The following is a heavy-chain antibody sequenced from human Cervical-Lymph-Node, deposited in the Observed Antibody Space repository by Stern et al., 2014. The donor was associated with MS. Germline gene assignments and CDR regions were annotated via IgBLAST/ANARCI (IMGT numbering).Heavy chain of an antibody. CDR2: ISYDGNHK. D-gene: IGHD2-8*01. J-gene: IGHJ4*02. V-gene: IGHV3-30*03. CDR3: ARDYEDTSMLFDH. Sequence: VQLLESGGAVVQPGRSLRLSCAASGFTFSSYGMHWVRQAPGKELEWVTVISYDGNHKYYAASVKGRFTISRDNSKNTLHLQMNSVTPDDTAIYYCARDYEDTSMLFDHWGQGTLVTVSS. CDR1: GFTFSSYG.